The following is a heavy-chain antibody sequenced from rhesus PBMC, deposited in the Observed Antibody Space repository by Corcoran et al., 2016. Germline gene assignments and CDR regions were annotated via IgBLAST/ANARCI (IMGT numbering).Heavy chain of an antibody. CDR3: TRAAADLDY. J-gene: IGHJ4*01. V-gene: IGHV3-16*02. Sequence: EVQLVESGGGLVQPGGSLRLSWAASGFTFSNYWMSGVRQAPGKGLDWVGRIKKKADDGTAAYAESVKGRFTISRDDSKNALYLQMNSLKTEDTAVYYCTRAAADLDYWG. D-gene: IGHD6-31*01. CDR1: GFTFSNYW. CDR2: IKKKADDGTA.